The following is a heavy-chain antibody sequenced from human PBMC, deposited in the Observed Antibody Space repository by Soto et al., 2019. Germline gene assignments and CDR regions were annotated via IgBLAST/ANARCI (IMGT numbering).Heavy chain of an antibody. J-gene: IGHJ4*02. CDR2: IIPVLDIP. CDR3: ATSVELATSDY. D-gene: IGHD5-12*01. Sequence: QVQLVQSEAEVKKPGSSVKVSCKASGGTFSTFAISWVRQAPGQGLEWMGRIIPVLDIPNYAQKFLGRVKITADKYANTAYMELSGLRSDDTAVYYCATSVELATSDYWGQGTLVTVSS. CDR1: GGTFSTFA. V-gene: IGHV1-69*02.